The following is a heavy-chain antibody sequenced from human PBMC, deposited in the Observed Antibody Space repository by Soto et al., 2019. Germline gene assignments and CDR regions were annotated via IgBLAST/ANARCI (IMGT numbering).Heavy chain of an antibody. V-gene: IGHV3-48*01. J-gene: IGHJ5*02. Sequence: GGSLRLSCAASGFTFSSYGMNWVRQAPGKGLEWVSYISSSSDTIYYTDSVKGRFTISRDNAENSLYLQMNSLRAEDTAVYYCAKTGGSGSKNWFDPWGQGTLVTVSS. CDR2: ISSSSDTI. D-gene: IGHD3-10*01. CDR3: AKTGGSGSKNWFDP. CDR1: GFTFSSYG.